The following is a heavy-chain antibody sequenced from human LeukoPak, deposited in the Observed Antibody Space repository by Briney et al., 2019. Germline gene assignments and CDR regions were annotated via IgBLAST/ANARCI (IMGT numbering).Heavy chain of an antibody. V-gene: IGHV3-23*01. CDR2: ISGSGGST. Sequence: HSGGSLRLSCAASGFTFSSYAMSWVRQAPGKGLEWVSAISGSGGSTYYADSVRGRFTISRDNSKNTLYLQMNSLRAEDTAVYYCAKGGDLPTIFGVVIQFDYWGQGTLVTVSS. CDR1: GFTFSSYA. CDR3: AKGGDLPTIFGVVIQFDY. D-gene: IGHD3-3*01. J-gene: IGHJ4*02.